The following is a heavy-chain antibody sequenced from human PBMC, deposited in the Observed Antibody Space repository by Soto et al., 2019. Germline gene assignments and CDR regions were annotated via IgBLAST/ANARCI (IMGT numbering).Heavy chain of an antibody. D-gene: IGHD2-8*01. CDR3: ARDPLNGTPYYSYGMDV. V-gene: IGHV3-33*01. CDR2: IWYDGSNK. Sequence: QVQLVESGGGVVQPGRSLRLSCAASGFTFSSYGMHWVRQAPGKGLEWVAVIWYDGSNKYYADSVKGRFTISRDNSKNTLYLHMNSLRAEDTAVYYCARDPLNGTPYYSYGMDVWGQGTTVTVSS. J-gene: IGHJ6*02. CDR1: GFTFSSYG.